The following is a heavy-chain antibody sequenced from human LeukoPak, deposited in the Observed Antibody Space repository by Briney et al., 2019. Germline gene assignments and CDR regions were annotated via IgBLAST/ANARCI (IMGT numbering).Heavy chain of an antibody. J-gene: IGHJ5*02. D-gene: IGHD3-3*01. CDR1: GGSISSYY. CDR3: ARGVLRSLEWPRMRGSWFDP. V-gene: IGHV4-59*01. Sequence: SETLSLTCTVSGGSISSYYWSWIRQPPGKGLEWIGYIYYSGSTNYNPSLKSRVTISVDTSKNQFSLKLSSVTAADTAVYYCARGVLRSLEWPRMRGSWFDPWGQGTLVTVSS. CDR2: IYYSGST.